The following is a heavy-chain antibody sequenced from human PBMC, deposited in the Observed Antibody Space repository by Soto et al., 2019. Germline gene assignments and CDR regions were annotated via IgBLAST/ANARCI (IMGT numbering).Heavy chain of an antibody. D-gene: IGHD3-9*01. CDR1: GFTFSSYS. CDR2: TSSSSSYI. Sequence: GGSLRLSCAASGFTFSSYSMNWVRQAPGKGLEWVSSTSSSSSYIYYADSVKGRFTISRDNAKNSLYLQMNSLRAEDTAVYYCAREVAHGYYDILTGYLDYWGQGTLVTVSS. J-gene: IGHJ4*02. CDR3: AREVAHGYYDILTGYLDY. V-gene: IGHV3-21*01.